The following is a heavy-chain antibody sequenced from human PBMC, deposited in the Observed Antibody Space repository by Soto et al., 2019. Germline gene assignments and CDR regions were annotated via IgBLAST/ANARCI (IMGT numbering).Heavy chain of an antibody. V-gene: IGHV4-30-2*01. Sequence: QLQLQESGSGLVKPSETLSLNCAVSGGSITSGGYSWGWIRQPPGQGLEWIGYMYHSGNTYYNPSLKGRVTGSLDHSRNQFSLRLKSGTAADTAVHFCTSSKYDVVAGSVWFDPWGQGTLVTVSS. CDR3: TSSKYDVVAGSVWFDP. CDR1: GGSITSGGYS. D-gene: IGHD2-21*01. CDR2: MYHSGNT. J-gene: IGHJ5*02.